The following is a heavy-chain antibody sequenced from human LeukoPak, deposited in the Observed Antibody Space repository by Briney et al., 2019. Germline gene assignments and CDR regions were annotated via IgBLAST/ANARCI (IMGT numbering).Heavy chain of an antibody. V-gene: IGHV3-7*01. D-gene: IGHD3-22*01. Sequence: PGGSLRLSCAASDFTFSSYWMSWVRQAPGKGLEWVANIKQDGSEKYYVDSVKGRFTISRDNAKNSLYLQMNSLRAEDTAVYYCAKGSPGNYDSSGYLHPPLDYWGQGTLVTVSS. CDR3: AKGSPGNYDSSGYLHPPLDY. CDR2: IKQDGSEK. CDR1: DFTFSSYW. J-gene: IGHJ4*02.